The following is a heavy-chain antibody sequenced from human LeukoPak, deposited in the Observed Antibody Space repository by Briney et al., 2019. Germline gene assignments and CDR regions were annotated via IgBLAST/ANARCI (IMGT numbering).Heavy chain of an antibody. CDR3: AKGRITGWYYFDN. CDR2: TSESGENT. J-gene: IGHJ4*02. D-gene: IGHD2-15*01. V-gene: IGHV3-23*01. CDR1: GFTFGIFSKFA. Sequence: GASLRLSCAGSGFTFGIFSKFAMSWVRQAPGKGLEWVCVTSESGENTYYSDSEKGRFTISRDNSKDTLYLQMNSLRAEDTAVYYCAKGRITGWYYFDNWGQGTLVTVSS.